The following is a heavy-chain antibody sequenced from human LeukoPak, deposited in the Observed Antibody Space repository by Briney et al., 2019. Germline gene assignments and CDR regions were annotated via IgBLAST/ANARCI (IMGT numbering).Heavy chain of an antibody. CDR1: GGSFSGYY. J-gene: IGHJ4*02. V-gene: IGHV4-34*01. CDR2: IYYSGST. D-gene: IGHD3-9*01. Sequence: SETLSLTCAVYGGSFSGYYWSWIRQPPGKGLEWIGSIYYSGSTYYNPSLKSRVTISVDTSKNQFSLKLSSVTAADTAVYYCARHLRYDILTGYMLGFDYWGQGTLVTVSS. CDR3: ARHLRYDILTGYMLGFDY.